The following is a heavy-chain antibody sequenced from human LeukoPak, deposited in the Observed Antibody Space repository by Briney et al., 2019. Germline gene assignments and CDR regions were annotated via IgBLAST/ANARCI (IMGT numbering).Heavy chain of an antibody. V-gene: IGHV4-34*01. CDR2: INHSGST. CDR3: ARCRENSVRLVVIRPHDY. D-gene: IGHD3-3*01. Sequence: ASETLSLTCAVYGGSFSGYYWSWIRQPPGKGLEWIGEINHSGSTNYNPSLRSRVTISVDTSKNQFSLKLSSVTAADTAVYYCARCRENSVRLVVIRPHDYWGQGTLVTVSS. CDR1: GGSFSGYY. J-gene: IGHJ4*02.